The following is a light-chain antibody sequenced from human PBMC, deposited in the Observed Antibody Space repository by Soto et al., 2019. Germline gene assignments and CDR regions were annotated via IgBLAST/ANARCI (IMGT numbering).Light chain of an antibody. J-gene: IGKJ1*01. CDR1: QSVSSNY. CDR3: QQYGGSPPT. V-gene: IGKV3-20*01. Sequence: EIVLTQSPGTLSLSPGERATLSCRASQSVSSNYLAWYQRKPGQAPRLLIYGASSRATDIPNRFSGSGSGTDFSLTITRLEPEYFAVYFCQQYGGSPPTFGQGPKVEIK. CDR2: GAS.